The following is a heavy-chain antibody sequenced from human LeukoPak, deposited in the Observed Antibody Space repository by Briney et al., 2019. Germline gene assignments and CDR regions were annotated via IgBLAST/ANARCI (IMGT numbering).Heavy chain of an antibody. CDR2: ISYDGSNK. Sequence: GGSLRLSCAASGFTFSSYGMHWVRQAPGKGLEWVAVISYDGSNKYYADSVKGRFTISRDNSKNTLYLQMNSLRAEDTSVYYCAGGYQAFDYWGQGTLVTVSS. J-gene: IGHJ4*02. CDR3: AGGYQAFDY. D-gene: IGHD1-26*01. V-gene: IGHV3-30*03. CDR1: GFTFSSYG.